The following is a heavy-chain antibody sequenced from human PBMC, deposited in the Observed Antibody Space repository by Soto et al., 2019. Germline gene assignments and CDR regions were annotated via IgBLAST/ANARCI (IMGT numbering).Heavy chain of an antibody. Sequence: GGSLRLSCAASGFTFSSYAMSWVRQAPGKGLEWVSAISGSGGSTYYADSVKGRFTISRDNSKNTLYLQMNSLRAEDTALYYCARLYGSGSTRRVRIDYWGQGTLDTVSS. CDR1: GFTFSSYA. CDR3: ARLYGSGSTRRVRIDY. D-gene: IGHD3-10*01. CDR2: ISGSGGST. J-gene: IGHJ4*02. V-gene: IGHV3-23*01.